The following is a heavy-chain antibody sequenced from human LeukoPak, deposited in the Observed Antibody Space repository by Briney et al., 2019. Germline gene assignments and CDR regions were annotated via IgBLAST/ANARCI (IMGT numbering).Heavy chain of an antibody. CDR1: GGSFSGYY. J-gene: IGHJ5*02. CDR2: INHSGST. Sequence: SETLSLTCAVYGGSFSGYYWSWIRQPPGKGLEWIGEINHSGSTNYNPSLKSRVTISVDTSKNQFSLKLSSVTAADTAVYYCARGPAGIHVLHRGWFDPWGQGTLVTVSS. V-gene: IGHV4-34*01. CDR3: ARGPAGIHVLHRGWFDP. D-gene: IGHD2-15*01.